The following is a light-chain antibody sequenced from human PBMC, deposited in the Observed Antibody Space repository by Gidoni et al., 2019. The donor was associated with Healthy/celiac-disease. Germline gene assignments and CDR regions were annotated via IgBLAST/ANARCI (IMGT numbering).Light chain of an antibody. J-gene: IGKJ4*01. CDR3: QQANSFPLT. V-gene: IGKV1D-12*01. CDR2: AAS. CDR1: QGIRSW. Sequence: DIQMTQSPSSVSAYVGDRVTITCRASQGIRSWLAWYQQKPGKAPKLLIDAASSLQSGVPSMFSGSGSGTDFTLTISSLQPEDFATYYCQQANSFPLTFXCXTKVEIK.